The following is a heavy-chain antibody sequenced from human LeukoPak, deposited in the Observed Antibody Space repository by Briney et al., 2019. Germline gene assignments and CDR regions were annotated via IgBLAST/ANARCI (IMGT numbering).Heavy chain of an antibody. Sequence: GSSVKVSCKASGGTFSSYAISWVRQAPGQGLEWMGGIIPIFGTANYAQKFQGRVTITADKSTSTAYMELSSLRSEDTAVYYCARRPMITFGGVIAHYYYYMDVWGKGTTVTVSS. CDR1: GGTFSSYA. CDR3: ARRPMITFGGVIAHYYYYMDV. CDR2: IIPIFGTA. D-gene: IGHD3-16*02. V-gene: IGHV1-69*06. J-gene: IGHJ6*03.